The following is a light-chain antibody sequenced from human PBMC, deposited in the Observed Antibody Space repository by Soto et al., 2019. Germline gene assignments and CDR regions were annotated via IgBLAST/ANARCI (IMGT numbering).Light chain of an antibody. CDR3: QQRSYWPRT. V-gene: IGKV3-11*01. Sequence: EIVLTQSPATLSLSPGERATLSCRASQSVSSYLAWYQQKPGQAPRLLIYDASNRATGIPARFSGSGSGTDFTLTVNSLEPEDFAVYYCQQRSYWPRTFGQGNKLEIK. J-gene: IGKJ2*01. CDR2: DAS. CDR1: QSVSSY.